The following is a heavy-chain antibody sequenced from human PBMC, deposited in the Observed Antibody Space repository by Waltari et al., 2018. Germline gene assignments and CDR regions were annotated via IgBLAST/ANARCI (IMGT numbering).Heavy chain of an antibody. J-gene: IGHJ2*01. CDR2: IYYSGDT. Sequence: QLQLQESGPGLVKPSETLSLTCTVSGGSISSSSYYWGWIRQPPGKGLEWIGRIYYSGDTYYTPSLKVRVTISVDTSKNQFSLKLSSVTAADTAVYYCARHYVDTAVYWYFDLWGRGTLVTVSS. CDR3: ARHYVDTAVYWYFDL. D-gene: IGHD5-18*01. CDR1: GGSISSSSYY. V-gene: IGHV4-39*01.